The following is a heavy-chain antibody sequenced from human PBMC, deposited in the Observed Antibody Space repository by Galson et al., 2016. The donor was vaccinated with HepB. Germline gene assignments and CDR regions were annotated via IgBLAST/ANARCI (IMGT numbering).Heavy chain of an antibody. D-gene: IGHD7-27*01. Sequence: CAISGDSVSSEDAAWNWIRQSPSRGLEWLGRTYYRSKWYNEYAVSVQSRITINPDTSKNKFSLQLNSVTLEDTAVYYCARAEANWDGGGDNYFDSWGQGILVTVSS. CDR2: TYYRSKWYN. V-gene: IGHV6-1*01. CDR1: GDSVSSEDAA. CDR3: ARAEANWDGGGDNYFDS. J-gene: IGHJ5*01.